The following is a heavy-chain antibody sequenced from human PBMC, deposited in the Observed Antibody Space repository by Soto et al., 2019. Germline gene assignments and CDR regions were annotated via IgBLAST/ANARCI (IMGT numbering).Heavy chain of an antibody. CDR3: ARGVRNDYNGGNSGLVDY. J-gene: IGHJ4*02. V-gene: IGHV3-11*06. Sequence: GGSLRLSCAASGFTFSDYYMSWIRQAPGKGLEWVSYISSSSSYTNYADSVKGRFTISRDNAKNSLYLQMNSLRAEDTAVYYCARGVRNDYNGGNSGLVDYWGQGTLVTVSS. CDR1: GFTFSDYY. CDR2: ISSSSSYT. D-gene: IGHD4-4*01.